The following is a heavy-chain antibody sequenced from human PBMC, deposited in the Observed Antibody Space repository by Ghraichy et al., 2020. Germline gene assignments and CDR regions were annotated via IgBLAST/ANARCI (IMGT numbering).Heavy chain of an antibody. V-gene: IGHV3-23*01. J-gene: IGHJ6*02. CDR2: ISGSGGST. CDR1: GFTFSSYA. D-gene: IGHD6-13*01. Sequence: GESLNISCAASGFTFSSYAMSWVRQAPGKGLEWVSAISGSGGSTYYADSVKGRFTISRDNSKNTLYLQMNSLRAEDTAVYYCAKVDSSSWPYYYGMDVWGQGTTVTVSS. CDR3: AKVDSSSWPYYYGMDV.